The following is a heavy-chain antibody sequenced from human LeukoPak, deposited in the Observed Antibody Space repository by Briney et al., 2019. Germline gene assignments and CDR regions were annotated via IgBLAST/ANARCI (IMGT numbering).Heavy chain of an antibody. CDR3: ARDLEYYDFWSGYQNWFDP. D-gene: IGHD3-3*01. V-gene: IGHV4-30-2*01. CDR1: GGSISSGGYS. J-gene: IGHJ5*02. CDR2: IYHSGST. Sequence: SQTLSLTCAVSGGSISSGGYSWSWIRQPPGKGLEWIGYIYHSGSTYYNPSLKSRVTISVDTSKNQFSLKLSSVTAADTAVYYCARDLEYYDFWSGYQNWFDPWGQGTLVTVSS.